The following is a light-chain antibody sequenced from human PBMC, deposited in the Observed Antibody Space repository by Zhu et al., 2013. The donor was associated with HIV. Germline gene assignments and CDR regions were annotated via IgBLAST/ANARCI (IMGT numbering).Light chain of an antibody. CDR3: QQSDGFPLT. Sequence: DIQMTQSPSSLSASVGDRVTITCRASQDINDYLAWYQQKPGKVPKLLIYAASTLQSGVPSRFSGSGSGTDFTLTITNLQPDDLATYYCQQSDGFPLTFGGGTKVEIK. CDR1: QDINDY. V-gene: IGKV1-27*01. CDR2: AAS. J-gene: IGKJ4*01.